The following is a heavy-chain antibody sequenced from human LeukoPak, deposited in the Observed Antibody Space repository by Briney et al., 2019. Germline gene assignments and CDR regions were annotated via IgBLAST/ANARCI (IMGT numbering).Heavy chain of an antibody. CDR1: GDSIGSSNSY. CDR2: IYYSGNT. J-gene: IGHJ5*02. CDR3: ARESTGMSFDP. Sequence: LETLSLTCTVSGDSIGSSNSYWGWIRQPPGKGLEWIGTIYYSGNTYYNPSLKSRVTISVDTSKNQFSLKLNSVTAADTAVYYCARESTGMSFDPWGQGILVTVSS. D-gene: IGHD5/OR15-5a*01. V-gene: IGHV4-39*07.